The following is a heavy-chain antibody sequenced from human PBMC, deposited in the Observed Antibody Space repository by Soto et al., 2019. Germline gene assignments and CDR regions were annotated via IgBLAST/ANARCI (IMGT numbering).Heavy chain of an antibody. CDR2: IYHNGNT. V-gene: IGHV4-30-2*01. J-gene: IGHJ4*02. D-gene: IGHD3-9*01. CDR3: ARGCQRYLDVRCLDQ. CDR1: GGSVRSEGVS. Sequence: QLQLQESGSGLVKPSQTLSLTCDVSGGSVRSEGVSWNWIRQPPGKSLEWLGYIYHNGNTYYNPSLKSRVTISVDTSKNHFLLKLNSVTAADTAVYVWARGCQRYLDVRCLDQWGQGTLVTVAS.